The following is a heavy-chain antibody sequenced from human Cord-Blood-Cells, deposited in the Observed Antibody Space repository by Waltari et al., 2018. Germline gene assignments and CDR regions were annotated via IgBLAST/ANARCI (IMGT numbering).Heavy chain of an antibody. CDR1: GGSISSGGYY. CDR3: ARVRVVVIHPDAFDI. D-gene: IGHD2-21*01. V-gene: IGHV4-31*03. CDR2: IYYSGST. Sequence: QVQLQESGPGLVKPSQTLSLTCTVSGGSISSGGYYWSRFRQPPGKGLEWIGYIYYSGSTYYNPSLKSRVTISVDTSKNQFSLKLSSVTAADTTVYYCARVRVVVIHPDAFDIWGQGTMVTVSS. J-gene: IGHJ3*02.